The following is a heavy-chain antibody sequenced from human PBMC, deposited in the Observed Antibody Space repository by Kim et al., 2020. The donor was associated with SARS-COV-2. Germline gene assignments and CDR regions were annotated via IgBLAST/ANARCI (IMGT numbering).Heavy chain of an antibody. V-gene: IGHV1-18*01. CDR3: AREGPYYYDRSGHFTKYYFDH. D-gene: IGHD3-22*01. CDR1: GYSFTSYG. CDR2: ISPYNGNV. Sequence: ASVKVSCKASGYSFTSYGISWVRQAPGQGLEWMGWISPYNGNVNQNLQVRVTMTTDTSTSTAYMELRSLRSDDTAVYYCAREGPYYYDRSGHFTKYYFDHWGQGTLVTVSS. J-gene: IGHJ4*02.